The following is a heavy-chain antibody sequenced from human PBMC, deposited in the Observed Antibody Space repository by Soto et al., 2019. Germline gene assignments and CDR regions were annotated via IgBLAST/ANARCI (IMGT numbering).Heavy chain of an antibody. CDR2: IKQDGSEK. CDR3: ASWYSSSWYADY. D-gene: IGHD6-13*01. CDR1: GFTFSSYW. Sequence: EVQLVESGGGLVQPGGSLRLSCAASGFTFSSYWMSRVRQAPGKGLEGVANIKQDGSEKYYVDSVKGRFTISRDNAKNSLYLQMNSRRAEDTAVYYCASWYSSSWYADYWGQGTLVTVSS. J-gene: IGHJ4*02. V-gene: IGHV3-7*01.